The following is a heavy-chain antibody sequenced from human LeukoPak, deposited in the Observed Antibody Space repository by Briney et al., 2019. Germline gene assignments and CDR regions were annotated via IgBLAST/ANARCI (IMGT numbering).Heavy chain of an antibody. CDR3: VFYDSSGYYFLDY. CDR1: GYTFTGYY. CDR2: INPNSGGT. Sequence: ASVKVSCKASGYTFTGYYVHWVRQAPGQGLEWMGRINPNSGGTNYAQKFQGRVTMTRDTSISTAYMELSRLRSDDTAVYYCVFYDSSGYYFLDYWGQGTLVTVSS. D-gene: IGHD3-22*01. J-gene: IGHJ4*02. V-gene: IGHV1-2*06.